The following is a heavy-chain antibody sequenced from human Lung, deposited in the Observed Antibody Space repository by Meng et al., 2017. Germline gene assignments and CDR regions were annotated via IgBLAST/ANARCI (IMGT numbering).Heavy chain of an antibody. V-gene: IGHV4-34*01. CDR1: GGSFRYYY. CDR2: INHSGST. Sequence: EQLLQWAAGLLMPSGPLSLTRLVSGGSFRYYYWSWIRQPPGKGLEWIGEINHSGSTNYSPSLESRATISVDTSQNNLSLKLSSVTAADSAVYYCARGPTTMAHDFDYWGQGTLVTVSS. D-gene: IGHD4-11*01. CDR3: ARGPTTMAHDFDY. J-gene: IGHJ4*02.